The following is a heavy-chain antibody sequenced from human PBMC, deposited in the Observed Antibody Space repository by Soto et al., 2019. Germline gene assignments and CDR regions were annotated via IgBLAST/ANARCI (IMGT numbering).Heavy chain of an antibody. CDR2: VKHRHKDFGT. Sequence: EIQLVESGGGSVQPGGSLRLSCVASGFTFSDYYMDWVRQAPGKGLEWVARVKHRHKDFGTEYAASVTGRFIISRDDSQKSLFLQMNSLKAEDTAIYYCVRSALGWFVPWGQGTLVTVSS. CDR3: VRSALGWFVP. D-gene: IGHD7-27*01. CDR1: GFTFSDYY. V-gene: IGHV3-72*01. J-gene: IGHJ5*02.